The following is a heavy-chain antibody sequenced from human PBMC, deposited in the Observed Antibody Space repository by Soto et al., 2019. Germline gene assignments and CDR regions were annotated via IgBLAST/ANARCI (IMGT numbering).Heavy chain of an antibody. CDR1: GGSISSSYYY. CDR2: IYYSGST. V-gene: IGHV4-39*01. CDR3: ARTYDDSGPNSGGYGFDI. J-gene: IGHJ3*02. Sequence: ETLSLTCTVSGGSISSSYYYWGWIRQPPGKGLEWIGSIYYSGSTYYNPSLKSRVTISVDTSKNQFSLKLSSVTAADTAVYYCARTYDDSGPNSGGYGFDIWGPGTMVTVSS. D-gene: IGHD3-22*01.